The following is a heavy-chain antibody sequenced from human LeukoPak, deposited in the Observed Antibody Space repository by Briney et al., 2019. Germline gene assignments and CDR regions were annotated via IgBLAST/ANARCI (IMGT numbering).Heavy chain of an antibody. J-gene: IGHJ5*02. D-gene: IGHD4-17*01. CDR2: IKQDATES. V-gene: IGHV3-7*05. CDR1: GFTFSIYR. CDR3: AQHYVDSLNWLHP. Sequence: GGSLRLSCAASGFTFSIYRMTWVRHAPGKGLEWVSNIKQDATESAYVDSVKGRFNSSRDNAKNSLYLQMASMRVEDTAVYYCAQHYVDSLNWLHPWAQGPVVSVPS.